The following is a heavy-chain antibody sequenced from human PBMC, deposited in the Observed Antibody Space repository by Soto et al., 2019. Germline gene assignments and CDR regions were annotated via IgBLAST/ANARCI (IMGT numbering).Heavy chain of an antibody. D-gene: IGHD3-16*01. CDR2: ISGSGAAT. CDR1: EFTFDSFA. J-gene: IGHJ3*01. Sequence: EAQLLESGGGLVQPGGSLRLSCAASEFTFDSFAMTWVRQAPGKGLQWVSSISGSGAATYYVDSVKGRFTISRDNSKNTLYLQMNSLRADDTAIYYCANVYSHAFDHEALDLWGQGTMVTVSS. V-gene: IGHV3-23*01. CDR3: ANVYSHAFDHEALDL.